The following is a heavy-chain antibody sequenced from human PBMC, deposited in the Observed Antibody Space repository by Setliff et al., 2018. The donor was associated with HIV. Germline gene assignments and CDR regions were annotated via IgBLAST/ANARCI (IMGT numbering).Heavy chain of an antibody. CDR1: GGSISSSSYY. V-gene: IGHV4-39*01. CDR3: ATYSGAYSGPSFKY. D-gene: IGHD1-26*01. CDR2: IYYDGST. Sequence: PSETLSLTCTVSGGSISSSSYYWGWIRQPPGKGLEWIATIYYDGSTYYNPSLRSRVTISTDTSKNQFSLRLTSVAAADTALYYCATYSGAYSGPSFKYWGQVMLVTVSS. J-gene: IGHJ4*02.